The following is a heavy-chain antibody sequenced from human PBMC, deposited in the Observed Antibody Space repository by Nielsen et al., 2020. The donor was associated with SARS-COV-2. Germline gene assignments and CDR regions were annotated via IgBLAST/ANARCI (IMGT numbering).Heavy chain of an antibody. CDR1: GFTFSSYA. D-gene: IGHD3-22*01. CDR3: AQGGMIVVVITSHDAFDI. V-gene: IGHV3-23*01. CDR2: ISGSGGST. J-gene: IGHJ3*02. Sequence: GESLKTSCAASGFTFSSYAMSWVRQAPGKGLEWVSAISGSGGSTYYADSVKGRFTISRDNSKNTLYLQMNSLRAEDTAVYYCAQGGMIVVVITSHDAFDIWGQGTMVTVSS.